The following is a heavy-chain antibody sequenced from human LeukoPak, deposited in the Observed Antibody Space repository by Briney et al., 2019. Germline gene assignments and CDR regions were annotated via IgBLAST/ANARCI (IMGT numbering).Heavy chain of an antibody. CDR3: ARVYNDLWFGELYFDY. CDR2: ILYDGSNK. V-gene: IGHV3-30-3*01. CDR1: GFTFSSYA. D-gene: IGHD3-10*01. Sequence: PGRSLRLSCAASGFTFSSYAMHWVRQAPGKGLEWVAVILYDGSNKYYADSVKGRFTISRDNSKNTLYLQMNSLRAEDTAVYYCARVYNDLWFGELYFDYWGQGTLVTVSS. J-gene: IGHJ4*02.